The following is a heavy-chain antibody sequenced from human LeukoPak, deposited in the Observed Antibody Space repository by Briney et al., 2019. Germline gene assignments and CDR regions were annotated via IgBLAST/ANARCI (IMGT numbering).Heavy chain of an antibody. V-gene: IGHV3-7*01. CDR2: IRQDGNEK. D-gene: IGHD2-2*01. CDR1: GFTFNSYW. CDR3: ARDPIKCVSCFSDF. J-gene: IGHJ4*02. Sequence: GGSLRLSCAASGFTFNSYWMNWVRQAPGKGLEWVANIRQDGNEKYYVDSVKGRFSISRDNAKNSLYLQMNSLRAEDTARYYCARDPIKCVSCFSDFWGLGTLVTVTS.